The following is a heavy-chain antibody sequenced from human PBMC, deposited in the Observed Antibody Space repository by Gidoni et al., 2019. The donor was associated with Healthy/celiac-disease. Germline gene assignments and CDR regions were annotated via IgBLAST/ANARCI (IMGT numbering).Heavy chain of an antibody. Sequence: QVQLVQSGAEVKKPGASVKVSCKASGYNFPSYGISWVRQAPGQGLEWMGWISAYNGNTNYAQKLQGRVTMTTDTSTSTAYMELRSLRSDDTAVYYCARGTAVAGAYNWFDPWGQGTLVTVSS. V-gene: IGHV1-18*01. D-gene: IGHD6-19*01. J-gene: IGHJ5*02. CDR2: ISAYNGNT. CDR3: ARGTAVAGAYNWFDP. CDR1: GYNFPSYG.